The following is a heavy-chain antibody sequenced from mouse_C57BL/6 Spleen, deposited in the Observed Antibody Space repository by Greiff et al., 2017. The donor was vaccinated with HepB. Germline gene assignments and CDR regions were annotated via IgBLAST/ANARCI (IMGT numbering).Heavy chain of an antibody. V-gene: IGHV1-22*01. CDR2: INPNNGGT. CDR3: ASTYGSSSWFAY. CDR1: GYTFTDYN. J-gene: IGHJ3*01. D-gene: IGHD1-1*01. Sequence: EVQLQQSGPELVKPGASVKMSCKASGYTFTDYNMHWVKQSHGKSLEWIGYINPNNGGTSYNQKFKGKATLTVNKSSSTAYMELRSLTSEDSAVYYCASTYGSSSWFAYWGQGTLVTVSA.